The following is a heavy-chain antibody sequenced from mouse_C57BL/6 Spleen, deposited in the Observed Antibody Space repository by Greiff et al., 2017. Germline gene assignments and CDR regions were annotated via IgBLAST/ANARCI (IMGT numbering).Heavy chain of an antibody. Sequence: EVKVVESGGGLVKPGGSLKLSCAASGFTFSDYGMHWVRQAPEKGLEWVAYISSGSSTIYYADTVKGRFTIARDNAKNTLFLQMTSLRSEDTAMYYCAREVDYYAMDDWGQGTSVTVSS. CDR2: ISSGSSTI. D-gene: IGHD1-3*01. V-gene: IGHV5-17*01. CDR3: AREVDYYAMDD. CDR1: GFTFSDYG. J-gene: IGHJ4*01.